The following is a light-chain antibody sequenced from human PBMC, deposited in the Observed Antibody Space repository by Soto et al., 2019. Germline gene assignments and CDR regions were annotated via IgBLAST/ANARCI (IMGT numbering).Light chain of an antibody. Sequence: QSVLTQPPSMSGAPGQRVTISCTGSSSNIGAGYDVHWYQQHPGTAPKRLIFDNNNRPSGVPDRFSGSKSDTSASLAITGLKADDEADYYCQSFDTRLSGFVVFGGGTKVTVL. CDR2: DNN. V-gene: IGLV1-40*01. J-gene: IGLJ2*01. CDR1: SSNIGAGYD. CDR3: QSFDTRLSGFVV.